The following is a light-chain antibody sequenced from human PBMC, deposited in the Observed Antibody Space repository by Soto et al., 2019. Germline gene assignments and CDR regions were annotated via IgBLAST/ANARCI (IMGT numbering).Light chain of an antibody. CDR1: SSDVGSYNF. V-gene: IGLV2-23*02. Sequence: QSALTQPASVSGTPGQSITISCTGTSSDVGSYNFVSWYQQHPGKAPKVMIYEVTKRPSGVSNRFSGSKSGNTASLTISGLQAEDEADYYFCSYAGDRGVFGTGTKLTVL. CDR2: EVT. J-gene: IGLJ1*01. CDR3: CSYAGDRGV.